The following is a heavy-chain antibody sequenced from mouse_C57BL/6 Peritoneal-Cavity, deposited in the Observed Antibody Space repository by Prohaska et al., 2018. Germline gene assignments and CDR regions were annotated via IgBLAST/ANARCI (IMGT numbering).Heavy chain of an antibody. Sequence: QVQLQQPGAELVKPGASVKLSCKASGYTFTSYWMQWVTQRPGQGSEWIGEIDPSDSYTNYNKKFKGKATLTVDTSSSTAYMQLSSLTSEDSAVYYCATLVFAYWGQGTLVTVSA. CDR1: GYTFTSYW. CDR2: IDPSDSYT. D-gene: IGHD2-10*02. V-gene: IGHV1-50*01. CDR3: ATLVFAY. J-gene: IGHJ3*01.